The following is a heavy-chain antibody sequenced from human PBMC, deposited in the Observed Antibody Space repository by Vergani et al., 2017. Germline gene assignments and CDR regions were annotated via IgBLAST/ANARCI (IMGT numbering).Heavy chain of an antibody. Sequence: QVQLQESGPGLVKPSGTLSLTCTVSGGSISSYYWSWIRQPPGKGLEWIGYIYYSGSTNYNPSLKSRVTISVDTSKNQFSLKLSSVTAADTAVYYCASGRVCSGGSCPAEDAFDIWGQGTMVTVSS. V-gene: IGHV4-59*01. CDR2: IYYSGST. J-gene: IGHJ3*02. CDR1: GGSISSYY. CDR3: ASGRVCSGGSCPAEDAFDI. D-gene: IGHD2-15*01.